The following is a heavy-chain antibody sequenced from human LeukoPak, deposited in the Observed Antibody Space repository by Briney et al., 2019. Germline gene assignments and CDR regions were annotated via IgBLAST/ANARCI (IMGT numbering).Heavy chain of an antibody. V-gene: IGHV1-8*03. Sequence: ASVKVSCKASGYTFTSYDINWVRQATGQGLEWMGWMNPNSGNTGYAQKFQGRVTITRNTSISTAYMELSSLRSEDTAVYYCAGESRFNYYMDVWGKGTTVTVSS. J-gene: IGHJ6*03. CDR2: MNPNSGNT. CDR3: AGESRFNYYMDV. CDR1: GYTFTSYD. D-gene: IGHD3-10*01.